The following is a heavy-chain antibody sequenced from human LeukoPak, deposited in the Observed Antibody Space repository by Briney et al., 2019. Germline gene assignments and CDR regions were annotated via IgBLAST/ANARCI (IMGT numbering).Heavy chain of an antibody. V-gene: IGHV7-4-1*02. D-gene: IGHD2-15*01. Sequence: ASVKVSCKTSEYTFTGYYMHWVRQAPGQGLEWMGWINTNTGNPTYAQGFTGRFVFSLDTSVSTAYLQISSLKAEDTAVYYCARDGRYCSGDSCYRLYNWFDPWGQGTLVTVSS. CDR2: INTNTGNP. CDR3: ARDGRYCSGDSCYRLYNWFDP. CDR1: EYTFTGYY. J-gene: IGHJ5*02.